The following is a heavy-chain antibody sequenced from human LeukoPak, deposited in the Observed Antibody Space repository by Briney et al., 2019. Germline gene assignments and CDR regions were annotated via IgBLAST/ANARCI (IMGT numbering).Heavy chain of an antibody. CDR3: ARDLEGAVATYYFDY. CDR1: GFTFSSYA. CDR2: ISYDGSNK. D-gene: IGHD6-19*01. V-gene: IGHV3-30-3*01. J-gene: IGHJ4*02. Sequence: PGRSLRLSCAASGFTFSSYAMHWVRQAPGKGLEWVAVISYDGSNKYYADSVKGRFTISRDNSKNTLYLQMNSLRAEDTAVYYCARDLEGAVATYYFDYWGQGTLVTVSS.